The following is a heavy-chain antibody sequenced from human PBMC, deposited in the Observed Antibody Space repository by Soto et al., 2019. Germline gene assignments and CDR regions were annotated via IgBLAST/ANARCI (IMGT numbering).Heavy chain of an antibody. CDR2: INDSGGT. Sequence: LDTLSLTCAGCGGSFSGYYWTWIRKLPGKGLEWIGEINDSGGTDYNPSLKSRVTISLDTSKNQLSLKLSSVTAADTAVYYCARGRKGFSSSCYVDWGQGTLVTVSS. CDR1: GGSFSGYY. CDR3: ARGRKGFSSSCYVD. D-gene: IGHD6-13*01. V-gene: IGHV4-34*01. J-gene: IGHJ4*02.